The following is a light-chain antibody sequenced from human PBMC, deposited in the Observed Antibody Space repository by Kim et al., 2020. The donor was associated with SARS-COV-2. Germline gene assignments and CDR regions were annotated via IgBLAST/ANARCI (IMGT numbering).Light chain of an antibody. CDR2: ATS. CDR1: QAISGD. Sequence: GDRVTITCRASQAISGDFAWYQQKPGKAPKLLIFATSTLQHGVPSRFSGSGSGTDFTLTINSLQSEDFATYYCQQLNRYPLTFGGGTKV. V-gene: IGKV1-9*01. J-gene: IGKJ4*01. CDR3: QQLNRYPLT.